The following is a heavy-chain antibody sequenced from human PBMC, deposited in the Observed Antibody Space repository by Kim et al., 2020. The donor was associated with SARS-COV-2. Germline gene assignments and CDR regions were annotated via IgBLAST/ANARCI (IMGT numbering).Heavy chain of an antibody. J-gene: IGHJ4*02. CDR3: TRELYGSGSYQGADTNFDY. D-gene: IGHD3-10*01. CDR1: GFTFGDYA. V-gene: IGHV3-49*03. Sequence: GGSLRLSCTASGFTFGDYAMSWFRQAPGKGLEWVGFIRSKAYGGTTEYAASVKGRFTISRDDSKSIAYLQMNSLKTEDTAVYYCTRELYGSGSYQGADTNFDYWGQGTLVTVSS. CDR2: IRSKAYGGTT.